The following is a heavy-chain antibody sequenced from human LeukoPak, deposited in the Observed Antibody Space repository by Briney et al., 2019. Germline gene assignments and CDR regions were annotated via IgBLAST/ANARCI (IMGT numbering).Heavy chain of an antibody. CDR2: ISAYNGNT. CDR3: ARDKKVITSKVWFDP. V-gene: IGHV1-18*01. J-gene: IGHJ5*02. Sequence: ASVKVSCKASGYTFTSYGISWVRQAPGQGLEWMAWISAYNGNTNYAQKLQGRVTMTTDTSTSTAYMELRSLRSDDTAVYYCARDKKVITSKVWFDPWGQGTLVTVSS. D-gene: IGHD3-22*01. CDR1: GYTFTSYG.